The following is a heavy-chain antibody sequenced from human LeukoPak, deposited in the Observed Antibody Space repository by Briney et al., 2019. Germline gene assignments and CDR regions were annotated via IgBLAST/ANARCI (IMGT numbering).Heavy chain of an antibody. Sequence: SETLSLTCTVSGGSISSYYWSWIRQPPGKGLEWIGYIHYSGSSNYNPSLKSRVTISVDTSKNQFSLKLSSVTAADTAVYYCARGRSIAVTGYWGQGTLVTVSS. CDR1: GGSISSYY. V-gene: IGHV4-59*01. J-gene: IGHJ4*02. CDR3: ARGRSIAVTGY. D-gene: IGHD6-19*01. CDR2: IHYSGSS.